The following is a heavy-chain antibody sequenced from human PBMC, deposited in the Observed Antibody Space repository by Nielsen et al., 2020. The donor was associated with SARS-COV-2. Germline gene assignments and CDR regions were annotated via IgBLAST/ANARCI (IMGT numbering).Heavy chain of an antibody. V-gene: IGHV3-7*01. CDR3: ARVLRSPLTGYYYYGMDV. J-gene: IGHJ6*02. Sequence: GGSLRLSCAASGFTFSSYWMSWVRQAPGKGLEWVANIKQDGSEKYYVDSVKGRFTISRDNAKNSLYLQMNSLRAEDTAVYYCARVLRSPLTGYYYYGMDVWGQGTTVTVSS. CDR1: GFTFSSYW. D-gene: IGHD1-20*01. CDR2: IKQDGSEK.